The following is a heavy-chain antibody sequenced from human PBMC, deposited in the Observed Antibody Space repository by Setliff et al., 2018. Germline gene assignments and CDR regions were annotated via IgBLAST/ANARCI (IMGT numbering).Heavy chain of an antibody. D-gene: IGHD6-19*01. Sequence: PGGSLRLSCVTSGFTLSRFWMHWVRQVPGKGLVWVSRLHPNGITTRYADSVKGRFTIYRDMAENTLHLQMDSLRAEDAAVYYCATSDWYAAFDHWGQGTLVTVSS. V-gene: IGHV3-74*01. J-gene: IGHJ4*02. CDR1: GFTLSRFW. CDR3: ATSDWYAAFDH. CDR2: LHPNGITT.